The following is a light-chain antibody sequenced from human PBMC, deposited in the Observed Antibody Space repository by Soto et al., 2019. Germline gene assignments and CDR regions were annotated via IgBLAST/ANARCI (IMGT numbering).Light chain of an antibody. J-gene: IGKJ2*01. V-gene: IGKV3-20*01. Sequence: EIVLTQSPGTLSLSPGERATLSCRASQSVSSSYLAWYQQKPGQAPRLLIYGASSRATGIPDRFSGSGSGTDFTLPISRLEPKDFAVYYCQQYGSSPRYTFGQGTKLEIK. CDR2: GAS. CDR3: QQYGSSPRYT. CDR1: QSVSSSY.